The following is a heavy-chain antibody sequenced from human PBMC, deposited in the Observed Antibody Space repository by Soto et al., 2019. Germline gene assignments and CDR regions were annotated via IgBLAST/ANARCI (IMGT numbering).Heavy chain of an antibody. V-gene: IGHV3-53*01. CDR3: AILKSGYYYDSSGYSDY. CDR2: IYSGGST. CDR1: GFTVSSNY. Sequence: HPFGSLRLSLAASGFTVSSNYMIGVRRSPWNGLEWVSVIYSGGSTYYADSVKGRFTISRDNSKNTLYLQMNSLRAEDTAVYYCAILKSGYYYDSSGYSDYWGQGTLVTVSS. D-gene: IGHD3-22*01. J-gene: IGHJ4*02.